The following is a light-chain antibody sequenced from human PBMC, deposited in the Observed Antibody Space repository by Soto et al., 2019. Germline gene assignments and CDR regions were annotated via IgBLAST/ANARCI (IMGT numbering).Light chain of an antibody. CDR3: QQSYSTTWT. Sequence: DLQMTQSPSSLSASVGDRVTITCRASQTISSNLNWYQQKPGKAPNLLIYAASNLQSGVPSRFGGSGSGTDFTLTISSLQPEDFATYHCQQSYSTTWTFGQGTKVEIK. V-gene: IGKV1-39*01. CDR1: QTISSN. J-gene: IGKJ1*01. CDR2: AAS.